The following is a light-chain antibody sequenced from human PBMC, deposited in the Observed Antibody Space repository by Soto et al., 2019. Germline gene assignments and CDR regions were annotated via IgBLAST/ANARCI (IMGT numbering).Light chain of an antibody. CDR2: AAS. CDR3: QQLRMYPST. J-gene: IGKJ4*01. V-gene: IGKV1-17*01. CDR1: QAIRND. Sequence: DIQLTQSPSSLSASVGDRVTITCRASQAIRNDLVWFQQKPGKAPILLIYAASTLQSGVPSRFSGSGSGTDFALTITSLQAEDFATYYCQQLRMYPSTFGGGTKVDIK.